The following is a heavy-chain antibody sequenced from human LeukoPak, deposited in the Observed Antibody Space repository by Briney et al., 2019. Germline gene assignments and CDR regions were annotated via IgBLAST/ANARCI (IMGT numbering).Heavy chain of an antibody. CDR3: ARDMRDAGITMIVVGAFDI. CDR2: ISSSSSYI. CDR1: GFTFSSYS. J-gene: IGHJ3*02. V-gene: IGHV3-21*01. Sequence: GGTLRLSCAASGFTFSSYSMNWVRQAPGKGLEWVSSISSSSSYIYYADSVKGRFTISRNNAKTSLYLQMNSLRAEDTAVYYCARDMRDAGITMIVVGAFDIWGQGTMVAVSS. D-gene: IGHD3-22*01.